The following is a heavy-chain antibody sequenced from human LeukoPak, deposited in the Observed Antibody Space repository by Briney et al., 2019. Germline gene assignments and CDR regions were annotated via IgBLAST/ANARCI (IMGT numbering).Heavy chain of an antibody. CDR3: AREPMYDFSGYFDY. D-gene: IGHD3/OR15-3a*01. V-gene: IGHV1-69*05. CDR2: IIPIFGTA. Sequence: SVKVSCKASGGTFSSNAISWARQAPGQGFEWMGRIIPIFGTANYAQKFQGRVTITTDESTSTAYMELSSLRSEDTAVYYCAREPMYDFSGYFDYWGQGTLVTVSS. CDR1: GGTFSSNA. J-gene: IGHJ4*02.